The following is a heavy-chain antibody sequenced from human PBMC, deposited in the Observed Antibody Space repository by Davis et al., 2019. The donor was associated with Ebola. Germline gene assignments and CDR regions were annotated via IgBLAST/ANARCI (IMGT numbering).Heavy chain of an antibody. Sequence: PGGSLRLSCTDSVITFSSYAMTWVRQAPGKGLEWVSAISGSGGSTYYADSVKGRFTISRDNSKNTLYLQMNSLRAEDTAVYYCAKGTYYYDSSGYYAVTPTDYWGQGTLVTVSS. CDR3: AKGTYYYDSSGYYAVTPTDY. D-gene: IGHD3-22*01. CDR1: VITFSSYA. CDR2: ISGSGGST. J-gene: IGHJ4*02. V-gene: IGHV3-23*01.